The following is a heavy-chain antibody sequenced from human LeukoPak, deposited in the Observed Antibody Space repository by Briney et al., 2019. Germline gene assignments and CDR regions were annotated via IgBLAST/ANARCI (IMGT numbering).Heavy chain of an antibody. CDR3: ARGRDTAIALY. D-gene: IGHD5-18*01. V-gene: IGHV1-46*01. CDR1: GYTSTSYG. Sequence: ASVKVSCKASGYTSTSYGISWVRQAPGQGLEWMGIINPSGGSTSYAQKFQGRVTMTRDTSTSTVYMELSSLRSEDTAVYYCARGRDTAIALYWGQGTLVTVSS. J-gene: IGHJ4*02. CDR2: INPSGGST.